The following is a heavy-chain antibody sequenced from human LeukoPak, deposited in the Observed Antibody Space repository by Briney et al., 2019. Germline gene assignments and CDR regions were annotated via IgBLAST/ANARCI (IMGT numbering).Heavy chain of an antibody. V-gene: IGHV4-34*01. J-gene: IGHJ4*02. CDR3: ARPKGYFDY. Sequence: SETLSLTCAVYGGSFSGCYWSWLRQPPGKGLEWIGEINHSGSTNYNPSLKSRVTISVDTSKNQFSLKLSSVTAADTAVYYCARPKGYFDYWGQGTLVTVSS. CDR1: GGSFSGCY. CDR2: INHSGST.